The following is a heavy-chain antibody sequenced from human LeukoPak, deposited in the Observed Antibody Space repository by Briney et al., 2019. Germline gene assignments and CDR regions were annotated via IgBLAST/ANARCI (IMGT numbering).Heavy chain of an antibody. Sequence: ASVKVSCKASGYTFTGYYMHWVRQAPGQGLEWMGWIDPNSGGSNSAQKFQGRVTMTRDTSISTAYMELSRLRSDDTAVYYCARAPRGFCSGGSCFDFWGQGTLVTVSS. CDR2: IDPNSGGS. J-gene: IGHJ4*02. V-gene: IGHV1-2*02. CDR3: ARAPRGFCSGGSCFDF. D-gene: IGHD2-15*01. CDR1: GYTFTGYY.